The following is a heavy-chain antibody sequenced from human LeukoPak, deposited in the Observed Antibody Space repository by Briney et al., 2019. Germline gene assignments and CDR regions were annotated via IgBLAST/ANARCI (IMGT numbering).Heavy chain of an antibody. CDR2: INHSGST. D-gene: IGHD3-10*01. CDR3: ARDLYYYGLGSLADY. J-gene: IGHJ4*02. V-gene: IGHV4-34*01. CDR1: GGSFSGYY. Sequence: SETLSLTCAVYGGSFSGYYWSWIRQPPGKGLEWIGEINHSGSTNYNPSLKSRVTISVDTSKNQFSLKLSSVTAADTAVYYCARDLYYYGLGSLADYWGQGTLVTVSS.